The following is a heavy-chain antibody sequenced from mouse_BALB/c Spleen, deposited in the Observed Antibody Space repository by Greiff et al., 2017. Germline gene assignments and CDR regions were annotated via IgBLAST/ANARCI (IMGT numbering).Heavy chain of an antibody. Sequence: DVKLVESGGGLVKPGGSLKLSCAASGFAFSSYDMSWVRQTPEKRLEWVAYISSGGGSTYYPDTVKGRFTISRDNAKNTLYLQMSSLKSEDTAMYYCARQGYGYDWYFDYWGQGTTLTVSS. CDR3: ARQGYGYDWYFDY. V-gene: IGHV5-12-1*01. CDR1: GFAFSSYD. J-gene: IGHJ2*01. CDR2: ISSGGGST. D-gene: IGHD2-2*01.